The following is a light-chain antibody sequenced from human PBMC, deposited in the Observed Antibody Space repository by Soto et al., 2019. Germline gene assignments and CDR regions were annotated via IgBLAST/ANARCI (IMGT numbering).Light chain of an antibody. V-gene: IGLV1-44*01. J-gene: IGLJ3*02. Sequence: QAVVTQPPSASGTPGQRVTISCSGSNSNIGSNPINWYQHLPGTAPKLLIYSINQRPSGVPDRFSGSKSGTSASLAISGLQSEDEANYYCAAWDDSLNGVVFGGGTKLTVL. CDR1: NSNIGSNP. CDR2: SIN. CDR3: AAWDDSLNGVV.